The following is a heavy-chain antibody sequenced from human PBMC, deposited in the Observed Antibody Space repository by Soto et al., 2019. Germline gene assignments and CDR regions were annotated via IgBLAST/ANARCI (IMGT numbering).Heavy chain of an antibody. CDR3: ARQEAVAGLPRWATG. D-gene: IGHD6-19*01. Sequence: PSETLSLTCTVSGGSISSSSYYWGWIRQPPGKGLEWIGSIYYSGSTYYNPSLKSRVTISVDTSKNQFSLKLSSVTAADTAVYYCARQEAVAGLPRWATGWGQGTLVTVSS. J-gene: IGHJ4*02. CDR1: GGSISSSSYY. V-gene: IGHV4-39*01. CDR2: IYYSGST.